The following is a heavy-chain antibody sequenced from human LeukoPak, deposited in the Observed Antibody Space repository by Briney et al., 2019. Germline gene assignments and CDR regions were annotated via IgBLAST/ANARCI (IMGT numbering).Heavy chain of an antibody. CDR3: ANRVGYSYGA. V-gene: IGHV3-23*01. Sequence: GGSLRLSWAAAGFTFSSHVMSWVRQAPGEGREWVSAIGATGAGTYYADSVKGRFTISRDNSKNTLYLQMTSLRAEDTAVYYCANRVGYSYGAWGQGTLVTVSS. CDR1: GFTFSSHV. J-gene: IGHJ5*02. CDR2: IGATGAGT. D-gene: IGHD5-18*01.